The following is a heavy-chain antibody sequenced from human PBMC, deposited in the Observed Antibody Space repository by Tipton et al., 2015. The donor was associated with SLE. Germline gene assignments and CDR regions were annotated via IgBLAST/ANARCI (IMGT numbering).Heavy chain of an antibody. J-gene: IGHJ2*01. Sequence: TLSLTCTVSGGSISSSSYYWGWIRQPPGKGLEWIGNIYYSGSTYYNPSLKSRVTISVDTSKNQFSLKLSSVTAADTAMYYCARGWDYTERYRYFDLWGRGTLVTVSS. CDR3: ARGWDYTERYRYFDL. V-gene: IGHV4-39*07. D-gene: IGHD2-2*02. CDR2: IYYSGST. CDR1: GGSISSSSYY.